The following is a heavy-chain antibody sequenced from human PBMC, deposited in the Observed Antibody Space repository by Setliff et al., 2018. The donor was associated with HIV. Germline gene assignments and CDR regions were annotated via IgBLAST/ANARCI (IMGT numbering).Heavy chain of an antibody. J-gene: IGHJ4*02. D-gene: IGHD6-13*01. CDR2: IIPNSAGT. CDR3: AREGVATPDEEGYYFDQ. CDR1: GYTFTGYF. Sequence: ASVKVSCKASGYTFTGYFIHWVRQAPGQGLEWMGRIIPNSAGTNYAQKFRDRVSVTTDSSASTVYMEVMRLTSDDTAVYYCAREGVATPDEEGYYFDQWGQGTLVTVSS. V-gene: IGHV1-2*06.